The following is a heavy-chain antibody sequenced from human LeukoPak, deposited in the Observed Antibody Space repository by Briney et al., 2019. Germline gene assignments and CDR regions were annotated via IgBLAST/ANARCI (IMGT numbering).Heavy chain of an antibody. J-gene: IGHJ6*02. Sequence: PGGSLRLSCAASGFTFSNYDLHWVRQGSGKSLEWVSAISTGGDRYYPDSVKGRFTISRENAKNSVYLQMDSLRAGDTAIYYCVRGYGFFSYYGLDVWGQGTTVTVSS. CDR2: ISTGGDR. D-gene: IGHD3-3*01. CDR3: VRGYGFFSYYGLDV. V-gene: IGHV3-13*01. CDR1: GFTFSNYD.